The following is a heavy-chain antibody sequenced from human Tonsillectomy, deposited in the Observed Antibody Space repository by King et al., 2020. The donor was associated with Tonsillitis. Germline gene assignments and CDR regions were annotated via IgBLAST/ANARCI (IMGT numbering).Heavy chain of an antibody. V-gene: IGHV4-34*01. CDR3: ASGERSGD. CDR1: GGSFSSFY. CDR2: INHSGST. J-gene: IGHJ4*02. D-gene: IGHD1-1*01. Sequence: VQLPQWGAGLLKPSETLSLTCAVYGGSFSSFYWSWIRQPPGKGLEWIGEINHSGSTNYNPSVKSRVTISVDRSKNQFSLKLSSVTAADTAVYYCASGERSGDWGQGTLVTVSS.